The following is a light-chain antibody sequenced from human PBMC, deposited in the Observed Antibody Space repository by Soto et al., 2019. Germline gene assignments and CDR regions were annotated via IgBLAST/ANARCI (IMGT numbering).Light chain of an antibody. V-gene: IGLV2-14*01. Sequence: QSALTQPASVSGSPGQSITISCTGTSSDLGGYNYVSWYQQHPGKAPKLMIYAVINRPSGVYNRFSGYKSGNTASLTISGLQAEDEDDYYCSSYTSSSTYVFGTGTKVTVL. CDR3: SSYTSSSTYV. CDR2: AVI. CDR1: SSDLGGYNY. J-gene: IGLJ1*01.